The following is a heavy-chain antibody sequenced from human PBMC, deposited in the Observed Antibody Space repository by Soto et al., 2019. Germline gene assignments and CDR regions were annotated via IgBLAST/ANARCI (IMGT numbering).Heavy chain of an antibody. D-gene: IGHD3-9*01. CDR3: ARGSYDILTEQLHLDP. Sequence: ASVKVSCKASGYTFTGYYMHWVRQAPGQGLEWMGWINPNSGGTNYAQKFQGWVTMTRDTSIRKAYMELSRLRSDDTAVYYCARGSYDILTEQLHLDPWGQGTLVTVSS. V-gene: IGHV1-2*04. CDR1: GYTFTGYY. CDR2: INPNSGGT. J-gene: IGHJ5*02.